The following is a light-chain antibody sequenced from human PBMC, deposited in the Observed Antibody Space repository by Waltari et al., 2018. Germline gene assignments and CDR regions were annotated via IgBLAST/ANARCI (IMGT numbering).Light chain of an antibody. CDR3: QHRSNWPLN. J-gene: IGKJ4*01. Sequence: EIVLTQSPATLSLSPGEGATLSCRASQNVGNYLAWYQQKPGQAPRIPIYDTSNRATGIPARCSGSGSGTDFTLTISGLEPEDFAVYYCQHRSNWPLNFGGGTKVEIK. CDR2: DTS. CDR1: QNVGNY. V-gene: IGKV3-11*01.